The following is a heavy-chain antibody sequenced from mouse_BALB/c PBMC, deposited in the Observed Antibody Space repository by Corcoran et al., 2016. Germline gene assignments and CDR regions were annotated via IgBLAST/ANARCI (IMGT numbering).Heavy chain of an antibody. CDR2: INPYNDGT. V-gene: IGHV1S136*01. CDR1: GYTFTSYV. Sequence: EAQLQPSGPVRVKPGASGKMSCNASGYTFTSYVMHWVKQKPGQGLEWIGYINPYNDGTKYNEKFKGKATLTSDKSSSTAYMELSSLTSEDSAVYYCAGGDWYFDVWGAGTTVTVS. J-gene: IGHJ1*01. CDR3: AGGDWYFDV.